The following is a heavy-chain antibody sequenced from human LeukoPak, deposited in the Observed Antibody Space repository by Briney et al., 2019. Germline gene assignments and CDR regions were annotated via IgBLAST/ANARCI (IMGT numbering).Heavy chain of an antibody. D-gene: IGHD1-7*01. J-gene: IGHJ3*02. CDR2: ISSSGSTI. CDR3: ARAPISWNSVGAFDI. Sequence: PGGSLRLSCAASGFTFSSYEMNWVRQAPGKGLEWVSYISSSGSTIYYADSVEGRFTISRDNAKNSLYLQMNSLRAEDTAVYYCARAPISWNSVGAFDIWGQGTMVTVSS. V-gene: IGHV3-48*03. CDR1: GFTFSSYE.